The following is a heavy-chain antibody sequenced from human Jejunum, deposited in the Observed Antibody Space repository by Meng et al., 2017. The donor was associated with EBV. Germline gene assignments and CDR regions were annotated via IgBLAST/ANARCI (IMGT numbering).Heavy chain of an antibody. CDR3: ARDFSSGYFAY. Sequence: QVQRPESGPGLGKPSETLSLTCAVSGGSVSSGSYYWSWIRQPPGKGLEWIGFVSDYGSTRYNSSLKSRITISADTSKNQFSLKLTSVTPADTAIYYCARDFSSGYFAYWGQGTLVTVSS. CDR2: VSDYGST. V-gene: IGHV4-61*01. D-gene: IGHD3-22*01. CDR1: GGSVSSGSYY. J-gene: IGHJ4*02.